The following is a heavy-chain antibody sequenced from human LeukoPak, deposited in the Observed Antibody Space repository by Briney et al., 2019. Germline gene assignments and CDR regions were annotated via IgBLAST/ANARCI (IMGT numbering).Heavy chain of an antibody. CDR2: INHSGST. J-gene: IGHJ4*02. Sequence: PSETLSLTCAVYGGSFSGYYWSWIRQPPGKGLEWIGEINHSGSTNYNPSLKSRVTISVDTSKNQFSLKLSSVTAADTAVYYCVRGRGDGYNPKYYFDYWGQGTLVTVSS. CDR1: GGSFSGYY. CDR3: VRGRGDGYNPKYYFDY. D-gene: IGHD5-24*01. V-gene: IGHV4-34*01.